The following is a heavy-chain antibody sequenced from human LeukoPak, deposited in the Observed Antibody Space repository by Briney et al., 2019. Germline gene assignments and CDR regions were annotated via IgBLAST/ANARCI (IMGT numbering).Heavy chain of an antibody. D-gene: IGHD1-7*01. J-gene: IGHJ5*02. Sequence: SETLSLTCTVSGGSISSSGYYWGWIRQPPGKGLEWIGSMYYSGSTYYNPSLKSRVTISVDTSKNQFSLKLSSVTAADTAVYYCARGRRYNWNYSGWFDPWGQGTLVTVSS. CDR2: MYYSGST. CDR1: GGSISSSGYY. CDR3: ARGRRYNWNYSGWFDP. V-gene: IGHV4-39*07.